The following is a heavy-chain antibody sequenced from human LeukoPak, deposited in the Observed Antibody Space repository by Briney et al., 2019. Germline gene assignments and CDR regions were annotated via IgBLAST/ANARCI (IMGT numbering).Heavy chain of an antibody. CDR2: IWYDGSNK. V-gene: IGHV3-33*01. CDR1: GFTFSSYG. CDR3: ARAGSEYATGTNNWFDP. J-gene: IGHJ5*02. Sequence: GRSLRLSCAASGFTFSSYGMHWVRQAPGKGLEWVAVIWYDGSNKYYADSVKGRFTISRDNSKNTPYLQMNSLRAEDTAVYYCARAGSEYATGTNNWFDPWGQGTLVTVSS. D-gene: IGHD1-1*01.